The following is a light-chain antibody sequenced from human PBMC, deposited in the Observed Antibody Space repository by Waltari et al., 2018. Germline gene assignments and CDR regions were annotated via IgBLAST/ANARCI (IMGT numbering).Light chain of an antibody. CDR3: QQYNSYSWT. CDR1: PRISSW. V-gene: IGKV1-5*03. Sequence: DIQMTQSSSTPTASAGDRVTITCRASPRISSWLAWYQQKPGRAPKHLIYKAASVESGGPSRFSGSGSGTEFTLIINCLQPDDFATYYCQQYNSYSWTFGQGTKVEIK. J-gene: IGKJ1*01. CDR2: KAA.